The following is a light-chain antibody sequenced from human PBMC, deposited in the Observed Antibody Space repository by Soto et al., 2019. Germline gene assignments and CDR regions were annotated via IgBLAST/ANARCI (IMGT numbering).Light chain of an antibody. V-gene: IGKV3-11*01. CDR2: NAS. J-gene: IGKJ3*01. CDR3: QQRSDWEFT. CDR1: ESVRSY. Sequence: EIVLTPSPGTLSLSPGERATLSCRASESVRSYLAWYQQKPGQAPRLLIYNASKRATGIPARFSGSGSGTDFTLTVSSLEPEDFAIYYCQQRSDWEFTFGPGTRVDIK.